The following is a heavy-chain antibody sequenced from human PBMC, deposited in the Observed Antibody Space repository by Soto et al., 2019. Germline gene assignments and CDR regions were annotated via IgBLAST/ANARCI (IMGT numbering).Heavy chain of an antibody. CDR2: IYGDDEK. CDR1: GFSLTRSEVG. Sequence: QITLKESGPTLVKPTQTLTLTCTFAGFSLTRSEVGVGWIRQPPGKALEWLALIYGDDEKLYSTSLKTRLTITRHTSENQVVLTMTNMAPVDSDTYYCAQAMWELLRAFVVCGRWTMVSVSS. V-gene: IGHV2-5*02. CDR3: AQAMWELLRAFVV. J-gene: IGHJ3*01. D-gene: IGHD1-26*01.